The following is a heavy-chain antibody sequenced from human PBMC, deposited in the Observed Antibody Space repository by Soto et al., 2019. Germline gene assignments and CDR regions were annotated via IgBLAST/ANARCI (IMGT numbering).Heavy chain of an antibody. CDR3: ARRRTVVRTDYYFDY. D-gene: IGHD2-15*01. CDR1: GGSISSYY. CDR2: IYYSGST. Sequence: SETLSLTCTVSGGSISSYYWSWIRQPPGKGLEWIGYIYYSGSTNYNPSLKSRVTISVDTSKNQFSLKLSSVTAADTAVYYCARRRTVVRTDYYFDYWGQGTLVTVSS. V-gene: IGHV4-59*01. J-gene: IGHJ4*02.